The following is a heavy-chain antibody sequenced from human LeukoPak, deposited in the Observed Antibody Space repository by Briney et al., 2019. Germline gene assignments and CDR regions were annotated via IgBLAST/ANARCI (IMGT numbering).Heavy chain of an antibody. Sequence: SVKVSCKASGGTFSRYAISWVRQAPGQGLEWMGGIIPIFGTANYAQKFQGRVTITADESTSTAYMEVSSLRSEDTAVYYCAREDCSGDGCYSFDYWGQGTLVTVFS. D-gene: IGHD2-15*01. J-gene: IGHJ4*02. V-gene: IGHV1-69*13. CDR3: AREDCSGDGCYSFDY. CDR2: IIPIFGTA. CDR1: GGTFSRYA.